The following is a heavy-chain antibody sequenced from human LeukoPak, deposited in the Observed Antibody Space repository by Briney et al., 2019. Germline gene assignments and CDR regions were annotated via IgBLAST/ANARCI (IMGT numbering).Heavy chain of an antibody. J-gene: IGHJ5*02. D-gene: IGHD3-3*01. CDR1: GYTFTSYY. V-gene: IGHV1-46*01. Sequence: ASVKVSCKASGYTFTSYYMHWVRQAPGQGLEWMGIINPSGGSTSYAQKFQGRVTMTRDTSISTAYMELSRLRSDDTAVYYCARGQSSNYDFWSGYANWFDPWGQGTLVTVSS. CDR3: ARGQSSNYDFWSGYANWFDP. CDR2: INPSGGST.